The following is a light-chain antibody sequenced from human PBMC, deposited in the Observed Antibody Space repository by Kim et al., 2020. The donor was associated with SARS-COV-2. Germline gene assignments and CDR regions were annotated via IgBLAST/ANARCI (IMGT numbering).Light chain of an antibody. J-gene: IGLJ2*01. V-gene: IGLV6-57*03. CDR2: EDD. CDR3: QSYNRDNVI. CDR1: SGSSDDKY. Sequence: GETVTISCTRSSGSSDDKYVQWYQQRPGGVPTTVIYEDDQRPSGVADRFSGSIDNSSNSASLTVSGLRTEDEADYYCQSYNRDNVIFGGGTQLTVL.